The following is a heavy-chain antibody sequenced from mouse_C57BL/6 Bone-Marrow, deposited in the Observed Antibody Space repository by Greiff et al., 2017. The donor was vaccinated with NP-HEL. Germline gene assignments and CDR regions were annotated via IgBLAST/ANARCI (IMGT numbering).Heavy chain of an antibody. CDR3: ASSRFAY. Sequence: EVQGVESGGGLVQPGGSLKLSCAASGFPFSDYGMAWVRQAPRKGPEWVAFISNLAYSIYYADSVTGRFTISRENAKNTLYLEMSSLRSEDTAMYYCASSRFAYWGQGTLVTVSA. CDR2: ISNLAYSI. V-gene: IGHV5-15*01. J-gene: IGHJ3*01. CDR1: GFPFSDYG.